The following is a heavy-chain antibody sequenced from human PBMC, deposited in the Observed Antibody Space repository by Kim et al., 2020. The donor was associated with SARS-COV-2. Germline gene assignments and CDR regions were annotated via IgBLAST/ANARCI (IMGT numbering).Heavy chain of an antibody. CDR2: ISSNGDTI. Sequence: GGSLRLSCAASGFTFSCCEVNWVRQAPGKGLEWVSYISSNGDTIYYADSVKGRFTISRDNAKNSVYLQMNSLRAEDTAVYYCAREGPKWEPTDLDYWGQGTLVTVSS. CDR3: AREGPKWEPTDLDY. CDR1: GFTFSCCE. V-gene: IGHV3-48*03. D-gene: IGHD1-26*01. J-gene: IGHJ4*02.